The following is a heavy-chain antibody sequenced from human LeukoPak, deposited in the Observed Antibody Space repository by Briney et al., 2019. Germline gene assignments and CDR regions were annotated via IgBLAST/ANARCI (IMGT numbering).Heavy chain of an antibody. J-gene: IGHJ4*02. CDR3: ARDLSSPRIHPNYFDY. CDR2: ISSSGSTI. V-gene: IGHV3-11*04. D-gene: IGHD6-13*01. CDR1: GFTFSDYY. Sequence: PGGSLRLSCAASGFTFSDYYMSWIRQAPGKWLEWVSYISSSGSTIYYADSVKGRFTISRDNAKNSLYLQMNSLRAEDTAVYYCARDLSSPRIHPNYFDYWGQGTLVTVSS.